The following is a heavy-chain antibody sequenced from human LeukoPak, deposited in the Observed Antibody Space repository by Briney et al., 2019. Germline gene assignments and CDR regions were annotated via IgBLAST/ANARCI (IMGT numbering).Heavy chain of an antibody. J-gene: IGHJ4*02. V-gene: IGHV3-48*04. CDR1: GFTFSSYS. CDR2: ISSSGSTI. D-gene: IGHD3-22*01. Sequence: GGSLRLSCAASGFTFSSYSMNWVRQAPGKGLEWVSYISSSGSTIYYADFVKGRFTISRDNAKNSLYLQMNSLRAEDTAVYYCARGLSSGPDYWGQGTLVTVSS. CDR3: ARGLSSGPDY.